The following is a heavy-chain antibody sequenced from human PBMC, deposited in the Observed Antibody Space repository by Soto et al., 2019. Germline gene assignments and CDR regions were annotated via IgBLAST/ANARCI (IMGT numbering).Heavy chain of an antibody. V-gene: IGHV3-23*01. CDR2: ISGSGDIT. Sequence: EVQLLESGGGLVQPGGSLRLSCAVSGFSFSNSAMTWVRQAPGKGLEWVSGISGSGDITYNTDSVKGRFAISRDTSKNVVYLQIRSRRAEDTAVYYCAKVPQWVLRYHDWFFDYWGQGTLVTVSS. D-gene: IGHD3-9*01. J-gene: IGHJ4*02. CDR3: AKVPQWVLRYHDWFFDY. CDR1: GFSFSNSA.